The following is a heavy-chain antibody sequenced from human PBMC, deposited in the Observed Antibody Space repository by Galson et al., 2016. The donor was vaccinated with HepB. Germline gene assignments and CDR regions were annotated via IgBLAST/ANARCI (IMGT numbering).Heavy chain of an antibody. V-gene: IGHV6-1*01. D-gene: IGHD1-1*01. CDR3: ARGISEQLKPSAYYYYVDV. Sequence: CAISGDSVSSNSASWNFIRQSPSRGLEWLGRTYYRSKWYNDYAVSVRSRITINPDTSKNQFSLQLNSVTPEDTAVYYCARGISEQLKPSAYYYYVDVWGKETTVTVAS. CDR1: GDSVSSNSAS. J-gene: IGHJ6*03. CDR2: TYYRSKWYN.